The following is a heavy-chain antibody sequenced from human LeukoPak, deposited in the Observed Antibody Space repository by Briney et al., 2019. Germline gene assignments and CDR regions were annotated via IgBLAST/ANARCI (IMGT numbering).Heavy chain of an antibody. J-gene: IGHJ4*02. V-gene: IGHV3-9*01. CDR1: GFTFDDYA. CDR2: ISWNSGTI. CDR3: ARAKPKNMVRGLIMRRESRYYFDY. D-gene: IGHD3-10*01. Sequence: GGSLRLSCATSGFTFDDYAIHWVRQVPGKGLEWVSGISWNSGTINYADSVKGRFTISRDNSKSTLYIQMNSLRAEDTAVYYCARAKPKNMVRGLIMRRESRYYFDYWGQGTLVTVSS.